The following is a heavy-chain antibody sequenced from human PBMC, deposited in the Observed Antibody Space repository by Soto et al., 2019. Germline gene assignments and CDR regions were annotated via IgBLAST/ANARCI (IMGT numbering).Heavy chain of an antibody. Sequence: SETLSLTCSVSGGSISSGGYYWSWIRQHPGKGLEWIGYIHYSGSTTYNPSLKSRVTISVDTSKNQFSLNLNSVTAADTAVYYCASCRDIYGAFCAHFDYWGLGILVTVSS. CDR3: ASCRDIYGAFCAHFDY. V-gene: IGHV4-31*03. CDR1: GGSISSGGYY. D-gene: IGHD5-12*01. CDR2: IHYSGST. J-gene: IGHJ4*02.